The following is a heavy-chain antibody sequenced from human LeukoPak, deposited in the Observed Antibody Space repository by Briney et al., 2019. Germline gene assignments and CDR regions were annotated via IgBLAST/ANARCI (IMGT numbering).Heavy chain of an antibody. CDR1: GYTFTSYA. V-gene: IGHV1-2*02. CDR2: ITPSGGA. J-gene: IGHJ4*02. Sequence: ASVKVSCKASGYTFTSYAMHWARQAPGQGLEWMGWITPSGGAYYPQKFQGRVAITRDTSITTAYMDLSRLTSDDTAVYYCARDRYGDGFAHFDYWGQGALVTVSS. D-gene: IGHD5-24*01. CDR3: ARDRYGDGFAHFDY.